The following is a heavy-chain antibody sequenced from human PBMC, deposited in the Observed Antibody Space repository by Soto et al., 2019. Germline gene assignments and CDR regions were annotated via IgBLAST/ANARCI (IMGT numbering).Heavy chain of an antibody. V-gene: IGHV1-69*13. J-gene: IGHJ4*02. Sequence: ASVKVTCKASGGTFSSYAISWVRQAPGQGLEWMGGIIPIFGTANYAQKFQGRVTITADESTSTAYMEPSSLRSEDTAVYYCAIPRYSSSSIFDYWGQGTLVTVSS. CDR1: GGTFSSYA. CDR2: IIPIFGTA. CDR3: AIPRYSSSSIFDY. D-gene: IGHD6-6*01.